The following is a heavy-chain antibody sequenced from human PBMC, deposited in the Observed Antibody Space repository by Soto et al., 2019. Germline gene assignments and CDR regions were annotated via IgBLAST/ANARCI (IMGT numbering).Heavy chain of an antibody. CDR3: ARVRASYYDLDI. J-gene: IGHJ6*02. CDR1: GGSVNTGSYY. CDR2: IFYTGST. Sequence: QVQLQESGPGLVKPSETLSLTCTVSGGSVNTGSYYWSWIRQPPGKGLEWIEYIFYTGSTNYNPSLKSRVTISVDTSKNQFSLRLTSVTAADTAVYYCARVRASYYDLDIWGQGTTVTVSS. V-gene: IGHV4-61*01. D-gene: IGHD3-10*01.